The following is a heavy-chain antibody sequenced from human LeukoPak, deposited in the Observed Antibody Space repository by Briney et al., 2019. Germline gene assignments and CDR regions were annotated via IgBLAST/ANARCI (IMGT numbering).Heavy chain of an antibody. D-gene: IGHD3-10*01. V-gene: IGHV5-51*01. Sequence: GESLKISCKGSGYSFTSYWIGWVRQMPGRGLEWMGTIYPGDSNIRYSPSFEGQVTMSADKSISTAYLQWNSLKASDTAMYFCARDSAGFFDHWGQGTLVTVSS. CDR1: GYSFTSYW. CDR2: IYPGDSNI. CDR3: ARDSAGFFDH. J-gene: IGHJ4*02.